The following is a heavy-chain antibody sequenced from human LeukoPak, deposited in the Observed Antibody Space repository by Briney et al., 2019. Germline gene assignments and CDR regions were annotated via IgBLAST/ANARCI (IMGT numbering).Heavy chain of an antibody. D-gene: IGHD3-16*02. V-gene: IGHV4-34*01. CDR3: ARVRYDYAWGSYRPPFDY. CDR1: GGSFSGYY. CDR2: INHSGST. J-gene: IGHJ4*02. Sequence: SETLSLTCAVYGGSFSGYYWSWIRQPPGKGLEWIGEINHSGSTNYNPSLKSRVTISVDTSKNQFSPKLSSVTAADTAVYYCARVRYDYAWGSYRPPFDYWGQGTLVTVSS.